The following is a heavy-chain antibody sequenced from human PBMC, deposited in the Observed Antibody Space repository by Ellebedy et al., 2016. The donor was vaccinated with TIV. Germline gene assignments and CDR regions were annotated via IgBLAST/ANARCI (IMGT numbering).Heavy chain of an antibody. Sequence: GESLKISCEASGFTFSSYAMSWVRQAPGKGLAWVSINSSTGSRTYYADSVEGRFIISRENSKKTLYLQMNSLRAEDTALYYCAKGRGGGSDSSAPRYYFDYWGLGTLVTVSS. CDR1: GFTFSSYA. CDR2: NSSTGSRT. V-gene: IGHV3-23*01. J-gene: IGHJ4*02. D-gene: IGHD3-22*01. CDR3: AKGRGGGSDSSAPRYYFDY.